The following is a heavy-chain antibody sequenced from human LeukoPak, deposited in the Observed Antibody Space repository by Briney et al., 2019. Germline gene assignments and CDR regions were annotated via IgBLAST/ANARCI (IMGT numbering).Heavy chain of an antibody. D-gene: IGHD1-1*01. CDR2: VYPRDSDT. J-gene: IGHJ4*02. CDR1: GYSFSNYW. V-gene: IGHV5-51*01. CDR3: ARPGERSRRDWNLDQ. Sequence: GESREISCKASGYSFSNYWIGWVRQVPGKGLEWMGIVYPRDSDTRYSPSFQGQVTISADKSISTAYLQWSSLKASDTAVYYCARPGERSRRDWNLDQWSQGTLVSASS.